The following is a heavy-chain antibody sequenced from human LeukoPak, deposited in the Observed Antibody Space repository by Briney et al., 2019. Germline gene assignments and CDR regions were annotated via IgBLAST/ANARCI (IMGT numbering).Heavy chain of an antibody. CDR1: GGSISSSSYY. CDR3: ARSRGGLPWS. V-gene: IGHV4-39*07. D-gene: IGHD4-23*01. CDR2: IYYSGST. J-gene: IGHJ5*02. Sequence: SETLSLTCTVSGGSISSSSYYWGWIRQPPGKGLEWIGSIYYSGSTYYNPSLKSRVTISVDTSKNQFSLKLSSVTAADTAVYYCARSRGGLPWSWGQGTLVTVSS.